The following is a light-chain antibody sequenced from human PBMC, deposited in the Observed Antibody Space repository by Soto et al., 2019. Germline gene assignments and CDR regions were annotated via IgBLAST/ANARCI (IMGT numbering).Light chain of an antibody. Sequence: DIVMTQSPDSLPVSLGETATINCKSSQSVFSSANSKNFLAWYQQRPGQPPNLLIYWASTRESGVPHRFSGSGSGTDFTLTISSLQAEDVAVYYWQQYYSNPYTFGQGTKLEIK. CDR3: QQYYSNPYT. V-gene: IGKV4-1*01. CDR1: QSVFSSANSKNF. CDR2: WAS. J-gene: IGKJ2*01.